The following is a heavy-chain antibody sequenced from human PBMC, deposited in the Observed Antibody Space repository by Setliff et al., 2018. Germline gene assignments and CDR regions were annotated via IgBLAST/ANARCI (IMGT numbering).Heavy chain of an antibody. CDR2: IYYSGST. CDR3: VRPGGTTVVARHFDY. V-gene: IGHV4-39*01. D-gene: IGHD2-15*01. J-gene: IGHJ4*01. CDR1: GGSISSSIYF. Sequence: ASETLSLTCNVSGGSISSSIYFWGWIRQPPGKGLEWIGNIYYSGSTYYSPSLMSRVTISIDTSRNQFSLELRSVTVADTATYYCVRPGGTTVVARHFDYWGSGILVTVSS.